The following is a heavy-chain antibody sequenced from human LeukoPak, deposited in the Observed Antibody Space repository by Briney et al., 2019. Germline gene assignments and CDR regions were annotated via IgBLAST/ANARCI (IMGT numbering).Heavy chain of an antibody. J-gene: IGHJ5*02. CDR2: INADGSST. CDR1: GFTFSSYW. CDR3: ARDLKADWFDP. V-gene: IGHV3-74*01. D-gene: IGHD6-19*01. Sequence: PGGSLRLSCAASGFTFSSYWMHWVRQAPGKGLVWVSRINADGSSTSYADSVKGRFTISRDNAKNTLYLQMNSLRAEDTAVYDCARDLKADWFDPWGQGTLVTVSS.